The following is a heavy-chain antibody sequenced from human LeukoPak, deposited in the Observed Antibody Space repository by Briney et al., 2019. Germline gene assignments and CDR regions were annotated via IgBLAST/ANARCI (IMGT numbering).Heavy chain of an antibody. CDR2: IYTSGST. V-gene: IGHV4-61*02. CDR1: GVSISSGSYY. J-gene: IGHJ4*02. Sequence: SQTLSLTCTVSGVSISSGSYYWSWIRRPAGKGLEWIGRIYTSGSTNYNPYLKSRVTISVDTSKNQFSLKLSSVTAADTAVYYCARAPYCGGDCFALTHWGQGTLVTVSS. CDR3: ARAPYCGGDCFALTH. D-gene: IGHD2-21*02.